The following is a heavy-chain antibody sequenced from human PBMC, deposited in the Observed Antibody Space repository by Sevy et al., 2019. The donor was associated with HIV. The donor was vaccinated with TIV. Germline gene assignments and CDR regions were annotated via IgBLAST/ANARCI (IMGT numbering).Heavy chain of an antibody. D-gene: IGHD2-15*01. CDR1: GFTFDDYA. CDR2: ITRNSYEAYGGTR. Sequence: GESLKISCTASGFTFDDYAMSWFRQAPGKGLEWVAFITRNSYEAYGGTREYAASVKGRFTISRDDSKSIAYLQMNSLKTEDTAMYYCCRALATAVTPEYYFDYWGQGTLVTVSS. CDR3: CRALATAVTPEYYFDY. J-gene: IGHJ4*02. V-gene: IGHV3-49*03.